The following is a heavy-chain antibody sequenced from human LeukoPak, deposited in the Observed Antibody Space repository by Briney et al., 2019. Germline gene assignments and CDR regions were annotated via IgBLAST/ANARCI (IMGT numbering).Heavy chain of an antibody. CDR1: GASISSSDW. V-gene: IGHV4-4*02. J-gene: IGHJ4*02. D-gene: IGHD6-13*01. Sequence: SGTLSLTCVVSGASISSSDWWNWVHQPRGKRLEWIGVGCHGGTINYNTSLKSRVTISMDRSKNQFSLNLNSVTAADTAVYYCARDKQGPIGTWYSDSSGQRTLVTVSS. CDR2: GCHGGTI. CDR3: ARDKQGPIGTWYSDS.